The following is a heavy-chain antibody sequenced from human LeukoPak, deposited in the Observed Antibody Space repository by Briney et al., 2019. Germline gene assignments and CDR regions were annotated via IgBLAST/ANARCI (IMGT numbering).Heavy chain of an antibody. CDR2: IYYSGST. CDR1: GGSISSYY. Sequence: PSETLSLTCTVSGGSISSYYWSWIRQPPGKGLEWIGYIYYSGSTYYNPSLKSRVTISVDTSKNQFSLKLSSVTAADTAVYYCARITVVTLSFDYWGQGTLVTVSS. CDR3: ARITVVTLSFDY. D-gene: IGHD4-23*01. V-gene: IGHV4-30-4*08. J-gene: IGHJ4*02.